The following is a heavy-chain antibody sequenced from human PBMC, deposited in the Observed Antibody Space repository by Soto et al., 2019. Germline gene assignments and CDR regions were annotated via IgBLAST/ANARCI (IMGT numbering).Heavy chain of an antibody. CDR1: GITFSGYW. J-gene: IGHJ4*02. Sequence: EVQLVESGGGSVQPGGSLRLSCVASGITFSGYWMHWVRQVPGKGLVWVARVDSDGSGTSYADSVTGRFTISRDNAKNSLYLQVNSLRVEDTAVYYCATVFEHWGQGIPVTVSS. CDR2: VDSDGSGT. V-gene: IGHV3-74*01. CDR3: ATVFEH.